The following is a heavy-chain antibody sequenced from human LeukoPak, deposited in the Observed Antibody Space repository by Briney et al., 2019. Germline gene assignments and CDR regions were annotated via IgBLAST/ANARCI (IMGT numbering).Heavy chain of an antibody. CDR2: INPNSGGT. CDR1: GYTFTGYY. CDR3: ASGHQLPDYHYYYGMDV. J-gene: IGHJ6*02. V-gene: IGHV1-2*02. D-gene: IGHD2-2*01. Sequence: GASVKVSCKASGYTFTGYYMHWVRQAPGQGLEWMGWINPNSGGTNYAQKFQGRVTMTRDTSISTAYMELSRLRSDDTAVYYCASGHQLPDYHYYYGMDVWGQGTTVTVSS.